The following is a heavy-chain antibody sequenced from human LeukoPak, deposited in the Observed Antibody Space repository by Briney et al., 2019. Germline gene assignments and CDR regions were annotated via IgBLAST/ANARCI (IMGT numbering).Heavy chain of an antibody. CDR1: GYTFTSYY. CDR3: ARGVAAAEDY. D-gene: IGHD6-13*01. V-gene: IGHV1-46*01. Sequence: ASVKVSCKASGYTFTSYYMHWVRQAPGQGLEWMGIINPSGGSTSYAQKFQGRVTMTRDTSISTAYMELSRLRSDDTAVYYCARGVAAAEDYWGQGTLVTVPS. J-gene: IGHJ4*02. CDR2: INPSGGST.